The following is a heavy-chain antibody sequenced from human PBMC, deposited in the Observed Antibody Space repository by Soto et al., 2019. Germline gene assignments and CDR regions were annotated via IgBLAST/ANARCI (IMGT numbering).Heavy chain of an antibody. D-gene: IGHD3-10*02. CDR2: ISAYNGNT. J-gene: IGHJ4*02. Sequence: QVQLVQSGAEVKKPGASVKVSCKASGYTFSSYGINWVRQAPGQGLEWMGWISAYNGNTIYAQKLQGRVTLTTDTSTNTAYMELRSLRSDDTAVDYCAKSGDTCSGDFDGWGQETLVTVST. CDR3: AKSGDTCSGDFDG. CDR1: GYTFSSYG. V-gene: IGHV1-18*01.